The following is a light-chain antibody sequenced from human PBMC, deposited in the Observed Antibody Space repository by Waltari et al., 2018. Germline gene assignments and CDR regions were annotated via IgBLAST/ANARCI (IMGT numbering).Light chain of an antibody. CDR1: RSNTGNTA. CDR2: AAD. Sequence: QSVLTQTPSVSEAPRQRVTIPCSGSRSNTGNTAVHWYQQVPGKAPKLLFFAADLLPSGVSDRFSGSKSGTSASLAISGLRSEDEGVYFCAAWDDSLKGVLFGGGTKLTVL. J-gene: IGLJ2*01. V-gene: IGLV1-36*01. CDR3: AAWDDSLKGVL.